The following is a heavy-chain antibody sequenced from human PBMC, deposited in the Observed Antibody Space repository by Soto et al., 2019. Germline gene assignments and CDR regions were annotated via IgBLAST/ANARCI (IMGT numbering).Heavy chain of an antibody. J-gene: IGHJ6*02. D-gene: IGHD1-7*01. CDR3: ARAGELPYYYYGMDV. Sequence: QVQLVQSGGEVKKPGASVKVSCKASGYTFTTSGVSWVRQAPGQGLEWMGWVSGYTGNTKYEEKFQDRANMTTDTSTRTAYLELRSLRPDDTAVYYCARAGELPYYYYGMDVWGQGTTVIVSS. CDR2: VSGYTGNT. CDR1: GYTFTTSG. V-gene: IGHV1-18*01.